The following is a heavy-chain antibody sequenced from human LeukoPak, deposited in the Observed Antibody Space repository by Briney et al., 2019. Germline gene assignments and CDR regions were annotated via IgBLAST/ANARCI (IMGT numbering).Heavy chain of an antibody. J-gene: IGHJ6*04. CDR1: GFTFNSYY. CDR2: IRPDASDM. D-gene: IGHD3-10*02. Sequence: GGSLRLSCAASGFTFNSYYMAWVRQAPGKGLEWVANIRPDASDMFYVDSVKGRFTISRDNAETSLYLQMNSLRAEDTAVYYCAELGITMIGGVWGKGTTVTISS. CDR3: AELGITMIGGV. V-gene: IGHV3-7*01.